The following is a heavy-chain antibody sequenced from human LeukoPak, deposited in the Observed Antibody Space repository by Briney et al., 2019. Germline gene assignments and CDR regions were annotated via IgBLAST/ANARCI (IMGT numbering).Heavy chain of an antibody. D-gene: IGHD3-22*01. Sequence: ASVKVSCKASGYTYTRYDINWVRQATGHGLEWMGWMNPNSGNTGYAQKFQGRVTMTRNTSLRTVYMELSSLRSEDTAVYYCATDSSGYHDAFDIWGQGTMVTVSS. V-gene: IGHV1-8*01. J-gene: IGHJ3*02. CDR1: GYTYTRYD. CDR2: MNPNSGNT. CDR3: ATDSSGYHDAFDI.